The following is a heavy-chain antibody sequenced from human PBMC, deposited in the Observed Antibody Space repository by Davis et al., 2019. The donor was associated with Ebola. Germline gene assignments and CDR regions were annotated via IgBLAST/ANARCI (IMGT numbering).Heavy chain of an antibody. V-gene: IGHV1-69*13. D-gene: IGHD2-15*01. CDR2: IIPVFRTA. CDR1: GYTLTSYS. CDR3: ALPSGSYCSGGSCYSRPDDY. Sequence: SVKVSCKAVGYTLTSYSMTWVRQAPGQGLEWMGGIIPVFRTANYAQKFQGRVTITADESTRTAYMELSRLRSDDTAVYYCALPSGSYCSGGSCYSRPDDYWGQGTLVTVSS. J-gene: IGHJ4*02.